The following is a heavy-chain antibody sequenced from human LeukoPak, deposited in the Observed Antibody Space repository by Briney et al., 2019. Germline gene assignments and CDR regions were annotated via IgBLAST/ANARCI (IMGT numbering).Heavy chain of an antibody. J-gene: IGHJ4*02. Sequence: GASVKVSFKSSGYTITDSYSITWVRQAPGQGLEWMGYISTYNGYTNYAQNLQGRVSMTTDTSTNTAYMELRSLRSDDTAVYYCARADNGAREGFDYWGQGTLVTVSS. CDR3: ARADNGAREGFDY. D-gene: IGHD1-1*01. CDR1: GYTITDSYS. CDR2: ISTYNGYT. V-gene: IGHV1-18*01.